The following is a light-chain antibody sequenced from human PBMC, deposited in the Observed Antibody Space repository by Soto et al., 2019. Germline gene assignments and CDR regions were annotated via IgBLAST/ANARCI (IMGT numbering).Light chain of an antibody. Sequence: QSALTQPASVSGSPGQSITISCTGTSSDIGAFTFVSWYQQHPGKVPKLMIFHVNRRPSGVSDRFSGSKSGNTASLTISGLQAEDEGEYYCSSYTSSSTHVFGSGTKLTVL. V-gene: IGLV2-14*03. J-gene: IGLJ1*01. CDR3: SSYTSSSTHV. CDR1: SSDIGAFTF. CDR2: HVN.